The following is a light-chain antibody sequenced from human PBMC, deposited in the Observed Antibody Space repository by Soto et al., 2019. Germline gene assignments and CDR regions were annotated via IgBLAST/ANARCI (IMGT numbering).Light chain of an antibody. Sequence: EIVMTQSPATLSISPGESATLSCRASQSVSNNLAWYQQKPGQAPRLLIYGTSTRATGFPARFSGSGSGTEFTLTISSLQSEDFAVYYCQQYNNWPPTRTFGQGTKVDIK. V-gene: IGKV3-15*01. CDR3: QQYNNWPPTRT. J-gene: IGKJ1*01. CDR2: GTS. CDR1: QSVSNN.